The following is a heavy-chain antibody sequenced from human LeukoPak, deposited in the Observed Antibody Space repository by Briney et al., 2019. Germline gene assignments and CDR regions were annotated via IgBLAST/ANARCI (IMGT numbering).Heavy chain of an antibody. CDR3: AGGSGWITGD. CDR1: GFTFGSYW. CDR2: RKQDGSEI. Sequence: GGSLRLSCSASGFTFGSYWMNWVRQAPGKGPEWVANRKQDGSEINYVDSVKGRFIISRDNAKNSLYLQMNSLRVDDTAVYYCAGGSGWITGDWGHGTLVTVSS. J-gene: IGHJ4*01. D-gene: IGHD1-14*01. V-gene: IGHV3-7*03.